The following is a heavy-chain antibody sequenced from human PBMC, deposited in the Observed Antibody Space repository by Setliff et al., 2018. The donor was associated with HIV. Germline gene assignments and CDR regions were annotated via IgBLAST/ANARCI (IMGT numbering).Heavy chain of an antibody. Sequence: SETLSLTCAVYGGSFSGYYWSWIRQPPGKGLEWIGEIIHSGSTYYNPSLKSRVTVSADTSKNQFSLRLNSVTAADTAVYYCAREERGWSNRGAFDVWGLGTMVTV. V-gene: IGHV4-34*12. CDR2: IIHSGST. D-gene: IGHD6-19*01. J-gene: IGHJ3*01. CDR1: GGSFSGYY. CDR3: AREERGWSNRGAFDV.